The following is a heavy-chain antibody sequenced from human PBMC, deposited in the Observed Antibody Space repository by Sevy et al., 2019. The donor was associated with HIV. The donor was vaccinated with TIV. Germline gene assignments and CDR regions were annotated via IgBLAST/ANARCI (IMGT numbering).Heavy chain of an antibody. CDR2: ISYDGNYR. J-gene: IGHJ6*02. CDR3: AKNRPPGESYFSRHGMDV. D-gene: IGHD1-26*01. CDR1: GFTFSTYD. Sequence: GGSLRLSCTASGFTFSTYDIHWVRQAPGKGLEWVAIISYDGNYRYYSDSVRGRFSMSRDNSKNTAYLQMSGLSVEDTAVYYYAKNRPPGESYFSRHGMDVWGRGTTVTVSS. V-gene: IGHV3-30*18.